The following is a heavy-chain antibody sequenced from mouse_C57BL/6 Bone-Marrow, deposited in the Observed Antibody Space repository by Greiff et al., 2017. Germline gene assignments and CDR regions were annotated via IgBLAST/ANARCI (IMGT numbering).Heavy chain of an antibody. V-gene: IGHV5-6*01. J-gene: IGHJ2*01. D-gene: IGHD4-1*01. CDR1: GSTFSSYG. Sequence: EVQLQESGGDLLKPGGSLKLSCAASGSTFSSYGMSWVRQTPDKRLEWVATISSGGSFTYYPDSVKGRYPISRDNAKNTLYLQMSSLKSEDAAMYYCAGHKAGTRCDYWGKGTTLTVSS. CDR2: ISSGGSFT. CDR3: AGHKAGTRCDY.